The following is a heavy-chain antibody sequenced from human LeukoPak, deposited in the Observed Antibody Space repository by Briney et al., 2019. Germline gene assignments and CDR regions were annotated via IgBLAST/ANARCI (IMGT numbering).Heavy chain of an antibody. CDR2: ISYDGSHE. J-gene: IGHJ4*02. CDR3: AKDPWRTSSYPRGYIDY. CDR1: GSGFTFNNYG. V-gene: IGHV3-30*18. Sequence: GRSLRLSCAASGSGFTFNNYGMHWVRQAPGRGLEWVAVISYDGSHEYYADSVKGRFTISRDNSKNTLYLQMNSLRAEDTALYYCAKDPWRTSSYPRGYIDYWGQGTLVNVSS. D-gene: IGHD3-16*02.